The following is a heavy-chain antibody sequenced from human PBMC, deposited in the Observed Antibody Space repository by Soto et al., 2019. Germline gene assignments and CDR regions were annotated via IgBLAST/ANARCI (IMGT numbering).Heavy chain of an antibody. V-gene: IGHV3-21*01. CDR3: ARDQWQHYGDYVLFDP. Sequence: EVQLVESGGGLVKPGGSLRLSCAASGFTFSSYSMNWVRQAPGKGLEWVSSISSSSSYIYYADSVKGRFTISRDNAKNSLYLQMNSLRAEDTAVYYCARDQWQHYGDYVLFDPWGQGTLVTVSS. J-gene: IGHJ5*02. CDR2: ISSSSSYI. D-gene: IGHD4-17*01. CDR1: GFTFSSYS.